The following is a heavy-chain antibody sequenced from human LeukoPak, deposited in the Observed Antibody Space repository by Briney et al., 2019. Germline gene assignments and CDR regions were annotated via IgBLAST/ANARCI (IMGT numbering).Heavy chain of an antibody. V-gene: IGHV4-30-4*08. CDR1: GGSISSGDYY. Sequence: SETLSLTCTVSGGSISSGDYYWSWIRQPPGKGLEWIGYIYYSGSTYYNPSLKSRVTISVDTSKNQFSLKLSSVTAADTAVYYCAREGQTYYCDSSGYFSPWGQGTLVTVSS. J-gene: IGHJ5*02. CDR3: AREGQTYYCDSSGYFSP. CDR2: IYYSGST. D-gene: IGHD3-22*01.